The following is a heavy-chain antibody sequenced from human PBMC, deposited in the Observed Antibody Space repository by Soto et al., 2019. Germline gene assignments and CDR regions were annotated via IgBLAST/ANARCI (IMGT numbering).Heavy chain of an antibody. CDR2: ISFDGSNK. V-gene: IGHV3-30-3*01. CDR1: GFTFSSYT. J-gene: IGHJ2*01. CDR3: GSGASPVVTHPNCYCGL. Sequence: QVQVVESGGGVVQPGRSLRLSCAASGFTFSSYTMHWVRQAPGKGLEWVAVISFDGSNKLYADSVKGRFTISRDNSNSTSYLQMISVIPVETAVYNCGSGASPVVTHPNCYCGLWGRGTMVTVSS. D-gene: IGHD2-15*01.